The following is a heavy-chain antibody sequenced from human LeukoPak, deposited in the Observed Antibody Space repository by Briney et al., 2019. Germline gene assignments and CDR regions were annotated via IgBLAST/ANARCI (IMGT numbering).Heavy chain of an antibody. CDR2: INPSGGST. J-gene: IGHJ4*02. Sequence: ASVKVSSKASGYTFTSYYMHWVRHDPGQGLEWMGIINPSGGSTSYAQKFQGRVTMTRDTSTSTVYMELSSLRSEDTAVYYCARVERWLQFGYFDYWGQGTLVTVSS. D-gene: IGHD5-24*01. CDR1: GYTFTSYY. CDR3: ARVERWLQFGYFDY. V-gene: IGHV1-46*01.